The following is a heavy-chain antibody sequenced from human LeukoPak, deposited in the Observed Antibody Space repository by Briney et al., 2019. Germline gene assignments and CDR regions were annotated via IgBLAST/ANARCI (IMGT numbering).Heavy chain of an antibody. D-gene: IGHD4-11*01. V-gene: IGHV3-21*04. CDR3: AKVKGTTDAFDI. J-gene: IGHJ3*02. CDR2: ISSSSSYI. Sequence: PGGSLRLSCAASGFTFSSYSMNWVRQAPGKGLEWVSSISSSSSYIYYADSVKGRFTISRDNAKNSLYLQMNSLRAEDTALYYCAKVKGTTDAFDIWGQGTMVTVSS. CDR1: GFTFSSYS.